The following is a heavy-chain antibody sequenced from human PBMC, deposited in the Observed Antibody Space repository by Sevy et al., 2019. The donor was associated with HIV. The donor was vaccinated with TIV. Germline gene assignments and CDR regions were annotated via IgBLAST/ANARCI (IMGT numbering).Heavy chain of an antibody. CDR3: ARGGIVVANNWFDP. D-gene: IGHD3-22*01. Sequence: GGSLRLSCAASGFTFTNYAMNWVRQAPGKGLEWVSVIYSGGSTYYADSVKGRFTISRDNSKNTLYLQMNSLRAEDTAVYYCARGGIVVANNWFDPWGQGTLVTVSS. V-gene: IGHV3-66*01. CDR2: IYSGGST. J-gene: IGHJ5*02. CDR1: GFTFTNYA.